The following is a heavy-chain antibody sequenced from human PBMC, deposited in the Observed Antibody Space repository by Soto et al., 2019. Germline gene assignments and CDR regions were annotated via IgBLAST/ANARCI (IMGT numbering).Heavy chain of an antibody. D-gene: IGHD3-22*01. J-gene: IGHJ4*02. CDR1: GFSFSGYA. CDR2: ISHDGSNK. CDR3: ARDRNYDGSSGYYGYFDY. Sequence: QVQLVEYGGGVVQPGRSLRLSCAASGFSFSGYAMHWVRQAPGKGPEWVAIISHDGSNKYYADSVKGRFTISRHNSKNTXXLQMNSLRVEDTAVYYCARDRNYDGSSGYYGYFDYWGQGTLVTVSS. V-gene: IGHV3-30-3*01.